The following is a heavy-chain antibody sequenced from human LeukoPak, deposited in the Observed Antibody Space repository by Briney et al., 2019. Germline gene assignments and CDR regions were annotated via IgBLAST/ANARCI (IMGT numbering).Heavy chain of an antibody. CDR3: AKESMVPYFDY. V-gene: IGHV3-53*01. CDR2: IYLGGST. CDR1: GFTFSSNY. D-gene: IGHD3-10*01. J-gene: IGHJ4*02. Sequence: GGSLRLSCAASGFTFSSNYMSWVRQAPGKGLEWVSVIYLGGSTYYADSVKGRFTISRDNSKNTLYLQMNSLRAEDTAVYYCAKESMVPYFDYWGQGTLVTVSS.